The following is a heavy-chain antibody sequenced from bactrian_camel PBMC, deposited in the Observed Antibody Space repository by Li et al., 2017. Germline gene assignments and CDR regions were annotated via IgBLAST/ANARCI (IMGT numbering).Heavy chain of an antibody. CDR2: INSWDVTE. V-gene: IGHV3S42*01. CDR3: AFDWHHDGASWEATSTDSGY. CDR1: GFAISDYA. J-gene: IGHJ6*01. Sequence: DVQLVESGGGLVRPGGSLRLSCDASGFAISDYAMSWVRQVPGKGLDWVSSINSWDVTERYADSVKGRLTISQDNANKTLYLQMNSLEPEDTAMYYCAFDWHHDGASWEATSTDSGYWGQGTQVTVS. D-gene: IGHD7*01.